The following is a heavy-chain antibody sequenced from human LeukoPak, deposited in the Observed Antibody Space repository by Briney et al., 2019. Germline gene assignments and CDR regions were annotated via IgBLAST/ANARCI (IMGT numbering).Heavy chain of an antibody. CDR1: GFTFSSYS. CDR3: ARAYAPNYYDSSGLGLAFDI. Sequence: GGSLRLSCAASGFTFSSYSMNWVRQAPGKGLEWVSSISSSSSYIYYADSAKGRFTISRDNAKNSLYLQMNSLRAEDTAVYYCARAYAPNYYDSSGLGLAFDIWGQGTMVTVSS. D-gene: IGHD3-22*01. V-gene: IGHV3-21*01. J-gene: IGHJ3*02. CDR2: ISSSSSYI.